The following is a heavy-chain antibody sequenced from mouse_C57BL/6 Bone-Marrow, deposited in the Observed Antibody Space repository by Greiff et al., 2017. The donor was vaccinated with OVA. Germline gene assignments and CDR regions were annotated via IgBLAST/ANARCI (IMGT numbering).Heavy chain of an antibody. V-gene: IGHV1-81*01. CDR1: GYTFTSYG. CDR3: ARQLRLRRFAY. J-gene: IGHJ3*01. D-gene: IGHD3-2*02. CDR2: IYPRSGNT. Sequence: VQGVESGAELARPGASVKLSCTASGYTFTSYGISWVKQRTGQGLEWIGEIYPRSGNTYYNEKFKGKATLTADKSSSTAYMELRILTSEDSAVYFCARQLRLRRFAYWSQGTLVTVSA.